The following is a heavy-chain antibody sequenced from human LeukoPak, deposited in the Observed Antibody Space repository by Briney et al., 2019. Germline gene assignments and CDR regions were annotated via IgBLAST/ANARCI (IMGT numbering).Heavy chain of an antibody. Sequence: GGSLRLSCAASGFTFSSYEMNWVRQAPGKGLEWVSYISSSGSTIYYADSVKGRFTISRDNAKNSLYLQMNSLRAEDTAVYYCARDGWELLADYWGQGTLVTVSS. D-gene: IGHD1-26*01. V-gene: IGHV3-48*03. CDR1: GFTFSSYE. J-gene: IGHJ4*02. CDR3: ARDGWELLADY. CDR2: ISSSGSTI.